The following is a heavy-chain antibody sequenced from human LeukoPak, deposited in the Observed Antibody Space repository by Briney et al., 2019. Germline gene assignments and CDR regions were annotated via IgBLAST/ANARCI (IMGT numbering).Heavy chain of an antibody. CDR1: GFTVSSNY. D-gene: IGHD6-13*01. CDR2: IYHNGNT. V-gene: IGHV4-38-2*01. CDR3: ARGFGLPAAGADY. Sequence: GSLRLSCAASGFTVSSNYMSWVRQPPGKGLDWIGSIYHNGNTYYNPSLKSRVTISIDAPKNHFSLRLTSVTAADTAVYFCARGFGLPAAGADYWGQGTLVTVSS. J-gene: IGHJ4*02.